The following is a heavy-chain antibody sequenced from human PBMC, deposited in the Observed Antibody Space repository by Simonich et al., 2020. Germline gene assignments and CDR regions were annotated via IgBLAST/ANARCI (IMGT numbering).Heavy chain of an antibody. CDR1: GYTFTSYG. CDR3: ARDQGGRAAAATDY. V-gene: IGHV1-18*01. CDR2: ISAYNGNT. J-gene: IGHJ4*02. Sequence: QVQLVQSGAEVKKPGASVKVSCKASGYTFTSYGISWVRQAPGQWREWMGWISAYNGNTSYSKKRQGRVTMTTDTSTSTAYMGLRSLRSDDTAVYYCARDQGGRAAAATDYWGQGTLVTVSS. D-gene: IGHD6-13*01.